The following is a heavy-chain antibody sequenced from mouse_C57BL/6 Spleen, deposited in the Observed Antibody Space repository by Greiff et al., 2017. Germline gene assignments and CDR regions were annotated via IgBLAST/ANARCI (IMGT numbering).Heavy chain of an antibody. CDR3: ARCRDWDVGYFDV. Sequence: QVQLKQSGAELARPGASVKLSCKASGYTFTSYGISWVKQRTGQGLEWIGEIYPRSGNTYYNEKFKGKATLTADKSSSTAYMELRSLTSEDSAVYFCARCRDWDVGYFDVWGTGTTVTVSS. V-gene: IGHV1-81*01. CDR1: GYTFTSYG. CDR2: IYPRSGNT. D-gene: IGHD4-1*01. J-gene: IGHJ1*03.